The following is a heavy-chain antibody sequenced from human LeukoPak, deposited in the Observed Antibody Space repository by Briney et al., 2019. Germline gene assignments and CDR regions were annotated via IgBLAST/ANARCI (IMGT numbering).Heavy chain of an antibody. CDR1: SGSISTYS. V-gene: IGHV4-59*08. D-gene: IGHD6-19*01. Sequence: SETLSLTCIVSSGSISTYSWNWIRQSPGKGLEWVGYISHSGTTSYDSYFRSRVTISVDTSNNQLSLKLTSVTAADTAVYYCARWDDSAWAFGNWGPGTLVTVSS. CDR3: ARWDDSAWAFGN. J-gene: IGHJ4*02. CDR2: ISHSGTT.